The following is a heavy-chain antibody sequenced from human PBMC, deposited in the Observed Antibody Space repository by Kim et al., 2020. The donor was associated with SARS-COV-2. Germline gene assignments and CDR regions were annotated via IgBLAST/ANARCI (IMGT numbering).Heavy chain of an antibody. Sequence: GGSLRLSCAASGFDFSDGWMSWVRQAPGKGLEWVGRIKSKTSGGTTEYAAPVKGRFTISREDLRNSLYLQMNSLKTEDTAVYYCTTDVNYDGSGRYIGLGGLGVFWGQGTLVTVSS. V-gene: IGHV3-15*01. CDR2: IKSKTSGGTT. CDR3: TTDVNYDGSGRYIGLGGLGVF. D-gene: IGHD3-10*01. CDR1: GFDFSDGW. J-gene: IGHJ1*01.